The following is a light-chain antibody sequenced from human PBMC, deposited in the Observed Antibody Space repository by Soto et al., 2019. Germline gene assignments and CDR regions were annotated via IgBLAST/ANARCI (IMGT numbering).Light chain of an antibody. CDR1: QNIRQW. Sequence: DIQMTQSPSTLSASIGDRVTLTCRASQNIRQWLAWYQQKPGKTPKLLIYETSTLESGVPSRVSGSGFGTEFTLTISSLQPDDFATSYCQQYYSYPWTFGQGTKVEF. CDR2: ETS. V-gene: IGKV1-5*03. J-gene: IGKJ1*01. CDR3: QQYYSYPWT.